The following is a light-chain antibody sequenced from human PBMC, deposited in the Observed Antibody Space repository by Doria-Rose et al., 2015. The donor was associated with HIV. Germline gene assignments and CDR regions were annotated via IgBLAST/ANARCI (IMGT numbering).Light chain of an antibody. CDR2: AAS. Sequence: CRASQDISNYLVWYQQKPGKAPKLLTYAASTLQSGVPSRFSGSGSGTDFTLTISYLQSEDFATYYCQQYYSYPPTFGQGTKVEVK. J-gene: IGKJ1*01. CDR3: QQYYSYPPT. V-gene: IGKV1-8*01. CDR1: QDISNY.